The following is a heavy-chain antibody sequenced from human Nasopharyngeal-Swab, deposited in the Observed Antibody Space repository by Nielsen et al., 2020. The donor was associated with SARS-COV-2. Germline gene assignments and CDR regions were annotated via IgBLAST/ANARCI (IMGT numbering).Heavy chain of an antibody. J-gene: IGHJ3*02. V-gene: IGHV3-21*04. Sequence: WIRQPPGKGLEWVSSISSSSYIYYADSVKGRFTISRDNAKNSLYLQMNSLRAEDTALYHCARVSRCSGGSCYFSFDIWGQGTMVTVSS. CDR2: ISSSSYI. D-gene: IGHD2-15*01. CDR3: ARVSRCSGGSCYFSFDI.